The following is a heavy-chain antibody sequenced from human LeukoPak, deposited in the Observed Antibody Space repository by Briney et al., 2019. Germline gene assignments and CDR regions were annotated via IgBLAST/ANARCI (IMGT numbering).Heavy chain of an antibody. CDR3: ARDQHYYDSSGYYRLFDY. CDR2: ISAYNGNT. D-gene: IGHD3-22*01. J-gene: IGHJ4*02. V-gene: IGHV1-18*01. Sequence: ASVKVSCKTSGYTFTSYGISWVRQAPGQGLEWMGWISAYNGNTNYAQKLQGRVSMTTDTSTSTAYMELRSLRSDDTAVYYCARDQHYYDSSGYYRLFDYWGQGTLVTVSS. CDR1: GYTFTSYG.